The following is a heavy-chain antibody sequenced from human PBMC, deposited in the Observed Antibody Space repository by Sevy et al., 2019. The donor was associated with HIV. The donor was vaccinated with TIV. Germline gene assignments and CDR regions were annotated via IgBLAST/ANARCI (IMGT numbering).Heavy chain of an antibody. CDR3: ARSVDY. J-gene: IGHJ4*01. Sequence: GGSLRLSCAASGFSFSSYWMTWFRQAPGKELEWVANVNLDGSGKYYLDSVKGRFTISRDNARNSLSLQMNSLRAEDTAVDYCARSVDYWGHGTLVTVSS. CDR1: GFSFSSYW. CDR2: VNLDGSGK. V-gene: IGHV3-7*01.